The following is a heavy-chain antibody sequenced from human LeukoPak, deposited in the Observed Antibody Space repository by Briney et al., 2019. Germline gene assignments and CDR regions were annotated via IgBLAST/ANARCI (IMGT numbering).Heavy chain of an antibody. V-gene: IGHV3-21*01. Sequence: GGSLRLSCAASGFTFSSYSMNWVRQAPGKGLEWVSSISSSSTYIYYADSVKGRFTISRDSAKNSLCLQMNSLRAEDTALYYCATSAVPSNFYYYAMDVWGQGTTVTVSS. CDR2: ISSSSTYI. J-gene: IGHJ6*02. CDR1: GFTFSSYS. CDR3: ATSAVPSNFYYYAMDV.